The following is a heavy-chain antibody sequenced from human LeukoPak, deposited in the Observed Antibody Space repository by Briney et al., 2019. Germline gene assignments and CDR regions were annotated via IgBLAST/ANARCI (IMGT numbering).Heavy chain of an antibody. CDR1: GFIFNNYW. V-gene: IGHV3-7*01. Sequence: PGGSLRLSCTASGFIFNNYWMTWVRKAPGQGLEWVAQINKDGSKEYYIDSVKARFSISRDNARNSLTLQMNSLRAEDTAVYYCVRDGGVSGYDLLDYWGQGTLVTVSS. J-gene: IGHJ4*02. CDR2: INKDGSKE. CDR3: VRDGGVSGYDLLDY. D-gene: IGHD5-12*01.